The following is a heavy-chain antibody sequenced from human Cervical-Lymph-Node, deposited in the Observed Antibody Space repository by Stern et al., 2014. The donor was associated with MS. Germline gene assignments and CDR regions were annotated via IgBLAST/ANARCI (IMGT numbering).Heavy chain of an antibody. D-gene: IGHD5-12*01. J-gene: IGHJ4*02. V-gene: IGHV4-31*03. CDR3: ARVRSGGFMAATIHFDY. CDR1: GGSISSGGYF. CDR2: IYGSGNT. Sequence: QLQLQESGPGLVKPSQTLSLTCTVSGGSISSGGYFWSWIRQHPGRGLEWIGYIYGSGNTHFNPSLKSRVTISVDTSKNQFSLQLNSVTAADTAIYYCARVRSGGFMAATIHFDYWGQGTLVTVSS.